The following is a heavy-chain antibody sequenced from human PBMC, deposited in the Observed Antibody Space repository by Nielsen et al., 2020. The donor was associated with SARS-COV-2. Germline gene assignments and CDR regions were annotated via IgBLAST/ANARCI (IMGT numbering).Heavy chain of an antibody. CDR3: ARGSYQLLAPSWFDP. Sequence: GESLKISCKGSGYSFTSYWISWVRQMPGKGLEWMGIIYPGDSDTRYSPSFQGQVTISADKSISTAYLQWSSLKASDTAMYYCARGSYQLLAPSWFDPWGQGTLVTVSS. D-gene: IGHD2-2*01. CDR2: IYPGDSDT. CDR1: GYSFTSYW. V-gene: IGHV5-51*01. J-gene: IGHJ5*02.